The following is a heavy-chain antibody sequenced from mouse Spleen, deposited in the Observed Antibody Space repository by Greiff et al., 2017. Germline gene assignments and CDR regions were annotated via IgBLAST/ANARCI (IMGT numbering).Heavy chain of an antibody. V-gene: IGHV7-3*01. D-gene: IGHD2-2*01. CDR3: ARLIWLRHYFDY. Sequence: EVQLVESGGGLVQPGGSLSLSCAASGFTFTDYYMSWVRQPPGKALEWLGFIRNKANGYTTEYSASVKGRFTISRDNSQSILYLQMNALRAEDSATYYCARLIWLRHYFDYWGQGTTLTVSS. CDR2: IRNKANGYTT. J-gene: IGHJ2*01. CDR1: GFTFTDYY.